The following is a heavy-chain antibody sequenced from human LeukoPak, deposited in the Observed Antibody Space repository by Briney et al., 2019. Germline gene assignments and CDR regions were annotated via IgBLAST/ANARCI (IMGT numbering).Heavy chain of an antibody. J-gene: IGHJ4*01. CDR2: ISTDGRDK. Sequence: GGSLRLSCAASGFTFSSHAMHWARQAPGKGLEWVAVISTDGRDKHHAESVKGRFTISRDNSKNTLYLQMNSLRPEDTAVYYCAKDKARAADYYFDYWGHGTLVTVSS. CDR3: AKDKARAADYYFDY. CDR1: GFTFSSHA. V-gene: IGHV3-30*18. D-gene: IGHD6-13*01.